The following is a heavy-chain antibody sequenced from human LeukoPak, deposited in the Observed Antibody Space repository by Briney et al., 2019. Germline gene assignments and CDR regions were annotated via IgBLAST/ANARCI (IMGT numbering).Heavy chain of an antibody. CDR1: GYSISSGYY. CDR3: ARATSTYNYDSSGYYYLDY. D-gene: IGHD3-22*01. V-gene: IGHV4-38-2*02. Sequence: SETLSLTCTVSGYSISSGYYWGWIRQPPGKGLEWIGSIYHSGSTYYNPSLKSRVTTSVDTSNNQFSLKLSSVTAADMAVYYCARATSTYNYDSSGYYYLDYWGQGTLVTVSS. J-gene: IGHJ4*02. CDR2: IYHSGST.